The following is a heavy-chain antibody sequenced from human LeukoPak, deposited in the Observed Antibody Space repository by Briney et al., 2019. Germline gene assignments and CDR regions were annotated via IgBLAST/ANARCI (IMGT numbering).Heavy chain of an antibody. V-gene: IGHV3-48*03. J-gene: IGHJ4*02. CDR1: GFTFSSYE. CDR3: AKGASVWFYFFDY. CDR2: ISSSGSTI. Sequence: PGGSLRLSCAASGFTFSSYEMNWVRQAPGKGLEWVSFISSSGSTIYYADSVKGRFTISRDNSKDTLYLQMNSLRVEDTAVYYCAKGASVWFYFFDYWGQGTLVTVSS. D-gene: IGHD6-19*01.